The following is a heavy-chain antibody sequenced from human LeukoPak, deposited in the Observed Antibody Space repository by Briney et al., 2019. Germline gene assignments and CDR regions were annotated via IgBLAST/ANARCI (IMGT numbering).Heavy chain of an antibody. Sequence: GGSLRLSCAASGFTFSSYAMNWVRQAPGKGLEWVADISGRGSNTHHADSVRGRFNISRDNSRNTIFLQMNSLRPEDTAVYYCAKERGGGDGLLDSWGQGTLVTVSS. D-gene: IGHD2-21*02. V-gene: IGHV3-23*01. CDR3: AKERGGGDGLLDS. CDR1: GFTFSSYA. CDR2: ISGRGSNT. J-gene: IGHJ4*02.